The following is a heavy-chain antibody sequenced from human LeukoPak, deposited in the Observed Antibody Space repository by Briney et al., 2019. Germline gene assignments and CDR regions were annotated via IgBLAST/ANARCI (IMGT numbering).Heavy chain of an antibody. CDR1: GGSIGSYY. CDR2: IYTSGST. Sequence: SETLSLTCTVSGGSIGSYYWSWIRQPPGKGLEWIGYIYTSGSTNYNPSLKSRVTISVDTSKNQFSLKLSSVTAADTAVYYCARDSSFIAARRYYYYMDVWGKGTTVTVSS. V-gene: IGHV4-59*01. J-gene: IGHJ6*03. D-gene: IGHD6-6*01. CDR3: ARDSSFIAARRYYYYMDV.